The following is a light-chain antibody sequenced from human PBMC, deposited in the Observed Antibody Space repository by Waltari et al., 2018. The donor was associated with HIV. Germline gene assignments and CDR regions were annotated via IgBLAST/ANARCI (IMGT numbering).Light chain of an antibody. Sequence: EIVLTQSPATLSLSPGERATLSCRASESISRYLAWYQQKPGQAPRLPISDASNRATGIPARFSGSGSGTDFTLTISYLEPEDFAVYYCQQRTNWPPWSFGQGTKVEIK. J-gene: IGKJ1*01. CDR2: DAS. CDR1: ESISRY. CDR3: QQRTNWPPWS. V-gene: IGKV3-11*01.